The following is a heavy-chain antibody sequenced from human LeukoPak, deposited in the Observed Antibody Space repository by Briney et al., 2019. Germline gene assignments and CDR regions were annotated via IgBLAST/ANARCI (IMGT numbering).Heavy chain of an antibody. J-gene: IGHJ3*02. CDR3: ASAHYYGSGSYSHDAFDI. CDR2: IYHSGST. V-gene: IGHV4-38-2*02. Sequence: PSETLSLTCTVSGYSISSGYYWGWIRQPPGKGLEWIGSIYHSGSTYYNPYLKSRVTISVDTSKNQFSLKLSSVTAADTAVYYCASAHYYGSGSYSHDAFDIWGQGTMVTVSS. CDR1: GYSISSGYY. D-gene: IGHD3-10*01.